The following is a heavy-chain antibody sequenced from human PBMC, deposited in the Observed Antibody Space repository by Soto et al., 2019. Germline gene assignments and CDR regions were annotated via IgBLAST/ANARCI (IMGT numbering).Heavy chain of an antibody. V-gene: IGHV4-61*08. J-gene: IGHJ4*02. CDR1: GDPVGSLGYY. CDR3: ARSGAGRGWX. CDR2: VSYSGST. Sequence: PSDTLSLTCTVSGDPVGSLGYYSRWNRLPPGKALEWIAYVSYSGSTSDNPSRTSRVTISRDTSRNQSSLNLTSVTAADTAVYYCARSGAGRGWXGGQGTRVTVSS. D-gene: IGHD6-19*01.